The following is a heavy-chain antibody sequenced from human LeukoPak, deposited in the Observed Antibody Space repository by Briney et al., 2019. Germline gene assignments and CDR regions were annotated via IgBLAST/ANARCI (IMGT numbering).Heavy chain of an antibody. J-gene: IGHJ4*02. D-gene: IGHD3-22*01. CDR3: ARWNDSSGSLYFDY. CDR2: INHSGST. CDR1: GGSFSGYY. V-gene: IGHV4-34*01. Sequence: SETLSLTCAVYGGSFSGYYWSWIRQPPGKGLEWIGEINHSGSTNYNPSLKSRVTITVDTSKNQFSLKQSSVTAADTAVYYCARWNDSSGSLYFDYWGQGTLVTVSS.